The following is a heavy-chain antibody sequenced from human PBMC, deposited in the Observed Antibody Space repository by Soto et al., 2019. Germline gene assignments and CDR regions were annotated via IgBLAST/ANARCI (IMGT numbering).Heavy chain of an antibody. CDR1: GFTFDDYA. CDR3: AKDLHSSSSYSDY. CDR2: ISWNSGSI. J-gene: IGHJ4*02. Sequence: GGSLRLSCAASGFTFDDYAMHWVRQAPGKGLEWVSGISWNSGSIGYADSVKGRFTISRDNAKNSLYLQMNSLRAEDTALYYCAKDLHSSSSYSDYWGQGTLVTVSS. V-gene: IGHV3-9*01. D-gene: IGHD6-6*01.